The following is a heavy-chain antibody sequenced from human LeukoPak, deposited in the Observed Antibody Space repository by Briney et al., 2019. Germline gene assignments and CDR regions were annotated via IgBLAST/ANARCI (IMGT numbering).Heavy chain of an antibody. CDR1: GFSLSTSGMC. CDR3: ARIWAGPDYFDY. V-gene: IGHV2-70*11. CDR2: IDWDDDK. Sequence: SGPALVKPTQTLTLTCTFSGFSLSTSGMCVNWIRQPPGKALEWLGRIDWDDDKYYSTSLKTRLTISKDSSKNPVVLTMTNVDPVDTATYYCARIWAGPDYFDYWGQGTLVTVSS. J-gene: IGHJ4*02.